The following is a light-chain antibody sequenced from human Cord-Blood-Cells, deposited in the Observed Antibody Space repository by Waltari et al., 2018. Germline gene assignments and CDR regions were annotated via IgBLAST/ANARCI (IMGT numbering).Light chain of an antibody. CDR3: QQSYSTPYT. J-gene: IGKJ2*01. Sequence: DIQMTHSPSSLSASVGDRVTITCRASQGISSFLNWYQQQPGKAPKLLIYAASSLQSGVPSRFSGSGSGTDFSLTISSLQPEDFATYYCQQSYSTPYTFGQGTKLEIK. CDR2: AAS. CDR1: QGISSF. V-gene: IGKV1-39*01.